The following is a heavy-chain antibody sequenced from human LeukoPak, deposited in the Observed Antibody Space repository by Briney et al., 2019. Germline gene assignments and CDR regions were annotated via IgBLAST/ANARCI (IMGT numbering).Heavy chain of an antibody. J-gene: IGHJ3*02. CDR3: ARDSNYDFWSGYGSAAFDI. V-gene: IGHV3-23*01. CDR1: GFTFSSYA. D-gene: IGHD3-3*01. Sequence: PGGSLRLSCAASGFTFSSYAMSWVRQAPGKGLEWVSAISGSGGSTYYADSVKGRFTISRDNAKNSLYLQMNSLRAEDTAVYYCARDSNYDFWSGYGSAAFDIWGQGTMVTVSS. CDR2: ISGSGGST.